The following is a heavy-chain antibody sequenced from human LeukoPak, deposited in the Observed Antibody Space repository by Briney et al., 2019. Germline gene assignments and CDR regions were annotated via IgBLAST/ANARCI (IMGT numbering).Heavy chain of an antibody. J-gene: IGHJ4*02. CDR2: ISSSSSYI. D-gene: IGHD3-22*01. Sequence: PGGSLRLSCAASGFTFSSYSMNWVRQAPGKGLEWVSSISSSSSYIYYADSVKGRFTISRDNAKNSLYLQMNSLRAEDTAVYYCARDVRGIVGMDYFDYWGQGTLVTVSS. CDR3: ARDVRGIVGMDYFDY. CDR1: GFTFSSYS. V-gene: IGHV3-21*01.